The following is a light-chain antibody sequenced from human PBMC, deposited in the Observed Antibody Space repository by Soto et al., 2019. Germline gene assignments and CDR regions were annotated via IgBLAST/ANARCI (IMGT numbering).Light chain of an antibody. CDR1: SSDVGGYNY. Sequence: QSVLTQPPSASGSPGQSVTISCTGTSSDVGGYNYDSWYQQHPGKAPKLMIYEVSKRPSGVPDRFSGSKSGNTASLTVSGPKAEDEADYYCTSYAGSNNYVVFGGGTKVTVL. J-gene: IGLJ2*01. CDR3: TSYAGSNNYVV. CDR2: EVS. V-gene: IGLV2-8*01.